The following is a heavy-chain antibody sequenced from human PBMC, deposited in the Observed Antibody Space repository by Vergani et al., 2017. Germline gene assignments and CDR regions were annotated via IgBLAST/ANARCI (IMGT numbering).Heavy chain of an antibody. Sequence: EVQLVQSGAEVKKPGESLKISCQGSGYIITNYWIAWVRQRPGKGLEWMGIIYPGDSEVKSNPTFRGQVIFSVDTSVNTAYLQWRSLQASDTATYFCASGGHGSENGGALQLWGQGTNITVSS. CDR2: IYPGDSEV. D-gene: IGHD3-10*01. V-gene: IGHV5-51*03. CDR1: GYIITNYW. CDR3: ASGGHGSENGGALQL. J-gene: IGHJ3*01.